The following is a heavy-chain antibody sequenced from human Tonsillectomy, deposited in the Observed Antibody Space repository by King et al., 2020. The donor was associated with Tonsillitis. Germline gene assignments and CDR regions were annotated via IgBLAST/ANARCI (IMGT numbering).Heavy chain of an antibody. V-gene: IGHV3-23*04. CDR3: AKAPHCSSTSCYTRGGAFDG. CDR2: IPGSAGST. J-gene: IGHJ3*01. CDR1: GFTFTNYA. Sequence: VQLVQSGGGLVQPGGSLRLSCAASGFTFTNYAMNWARQAPGKGLEWVSGIPGSAGSTYYADAVRGRFTISRDNSKNTVYLQMSRLRAEDTAVYYCAKAPHCSSTSCYTRGGAFDGWGQGTMVTVSS. D-gene: IGHD2-2*02.